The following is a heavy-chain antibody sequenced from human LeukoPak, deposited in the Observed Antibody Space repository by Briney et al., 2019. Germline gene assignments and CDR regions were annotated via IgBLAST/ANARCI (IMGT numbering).Heavy chain of an antibody. CDR2: IYYSGST. Sequence: SETLSLTCTVSGGSISSYYWSWIRQPPGKGLEWIGYIYYSGSTNYNPSLKSRVTISVDTSKNQFSLKLSSVTAADTAVYYCAGGVVVAATLYYYYYMDVWGKGTTVTVSS. D-gene: IGHD2-15*01. V-gene: IGHV4-59*01. CDR3: AGGVVVAATLYYYYYMDV. CDR1: GGSISSYY. J-gene: IGHJ6*03.